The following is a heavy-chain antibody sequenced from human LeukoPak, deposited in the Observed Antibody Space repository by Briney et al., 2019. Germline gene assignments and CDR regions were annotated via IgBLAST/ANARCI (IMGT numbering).Heavy chain of an antibody. J-gene: IGHJ6*03. V-gene: IGHV4-34*01. CDR2: INHSGST. CDR1: GGSFSGYY. CDR3: ARGKKHYYYYMDV. Sequence: SETLSLTCAVYGGSFSGYYLSWIRQPPGKGLEWIGEINHSGSTNYNPSLKSRVTISVDTSKNQFSLKLSSVTAADTAVYYCARGKKHYYYYMDVWGKGTTVTVSS.